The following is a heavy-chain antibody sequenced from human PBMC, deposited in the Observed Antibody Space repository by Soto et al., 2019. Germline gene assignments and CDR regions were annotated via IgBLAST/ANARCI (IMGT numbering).Heavy chain of an antibody. CDR2: ISCYNGKT. Sequence: QVQVVQSGDEVKETGASVRVSCKTSGYSFTAYGISWVRQAPGQGLEWMGWISCYNGKTKYAQKVQGRVTMTTDTSTGTAYMEVRRLRSDDTAIYYCAKDAPTPELRFLKWHNYDYNGMDVWGQGTTVTVSS. J-gene: IGHJ6*02. CDR3: AKDAPTPELRFLKWHNYDYNGMDV. V-gene: IGHV1-18*01. CDR1: GYSFTAYG. D-gene: IGHD3-3*01.